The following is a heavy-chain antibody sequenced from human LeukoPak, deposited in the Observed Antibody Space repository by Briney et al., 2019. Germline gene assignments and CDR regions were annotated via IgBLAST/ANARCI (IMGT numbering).Heavy chain of an antibody. V-gene: IGHV4-34*01. J-gene: IGHJ4*02. CDR1: GGSFSGYY. CDR3: ARGFNRSIVVVPAAIRALDY. Sequence: SETLSLTCAVYGGSFSGYYWSWIRQPPGKGLEWIGEINHSGSTNYNPSLKSRVTISVDTSKNQFSLKLSSVTAADTAVYYCARGFNRSIVVVPAAIRALDYWGQGTLVTVSS. CDR2: INHSGST. D-gene: IGHD2-2*02.